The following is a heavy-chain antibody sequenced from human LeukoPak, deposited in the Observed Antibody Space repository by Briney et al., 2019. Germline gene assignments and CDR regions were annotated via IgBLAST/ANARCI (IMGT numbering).Heavy chain of an antibody. CDR1: GLTFYDSA. Sequence: GGSLRLSCVASGLTFYDSAMHWVRQAPGKGLEWVSLISGDGGSTFYADSVKGRFSISRDNSKNSLYLQMNSLGPKDTAMYYCAKESGKFDYWGQGTLVAVSS. V-gene: IGHV3-43*02. CDR3: AKESGKFDY. CDR2: ISGDGGST. J-gene: IGHJ4*02.